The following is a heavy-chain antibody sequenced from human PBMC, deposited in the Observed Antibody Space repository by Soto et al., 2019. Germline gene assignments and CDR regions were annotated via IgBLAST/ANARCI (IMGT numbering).Heavy chain of an antibody. J-gene: IGHJ1*01. CDR2: IYYSGST. CDR3: ARDPLYGDYVRYFQH. V-gene: IGHV4-34*01. CDR1: GGSFSGYY. D-gene: IGHD4-17*01. Sequence: SETLSLTCAVYGGSFSGYYWSWIRQPPGKGLEWIGYIYYSGSTYYNPSLKSRVTISVDTSKNQFSLKLSSVTAADTAVYYCARDPLYGDYVRYFQHWGQGTLVTVSS.